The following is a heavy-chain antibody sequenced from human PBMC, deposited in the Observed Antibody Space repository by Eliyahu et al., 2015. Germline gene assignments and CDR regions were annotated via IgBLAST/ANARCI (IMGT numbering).Heavy chain of an antibody. J-gene: IGHJ5*02. D-gene: IGHD2-8*01. V-gene: IGHV1-58*01. CDR1: GFTYASSA. CDR3: ASDNGAWFDP. Sequence: QGKLVQSGPEVKRPGTSVKVSCRASGFTYASSAVXWLRQRRGXGLGGIGGTXAGXDGXEYAPTXXKXVTITWDMSPGSVSLELRRLTXDDTAVYYCASDNGAWFDPWGQGTLVIVSS. CDR2: TXAGXDGX.